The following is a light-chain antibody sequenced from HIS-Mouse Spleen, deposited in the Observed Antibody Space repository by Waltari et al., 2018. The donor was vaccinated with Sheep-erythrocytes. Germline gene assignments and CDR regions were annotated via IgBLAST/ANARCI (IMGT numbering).Light chain of an antibody. Sequence: DIQMTQSPSSLSASVGDRVTSTCQASQDISNYLNWYQQKPGKAPKLLIYDASNLETGVPSRFSGSGSGTDFTFTISSLQPEDIATYYWQQYDNLFTFGPGTKVDIK. CDR2: DAS. CDR1: QDISNY. J-gene: IGKJ3*01. CDR3: QQYDNLFT. V-gene: IGKV1-33*01.